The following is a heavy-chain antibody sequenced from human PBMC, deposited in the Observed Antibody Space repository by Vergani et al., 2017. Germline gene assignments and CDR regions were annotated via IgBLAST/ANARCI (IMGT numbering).Heavy chain of an antibody. CDR3: ARRAATGSEFDY. Sequence: QVQLVESGGGVVQPGRSLRLSCAASGFTFSSYGMHWVRQAPGKGLEWVAVISYDGSNKYYADSVKGRFTISRDNSKNTLYLQMGSLRAEDMAVYYCARRAATGSEFDYWGQGTLVTVSS. CDR1: GFTFSSYG. V-gene: IGHV3-30*03. CDR2: ISYDGSNK. D-gene: IGHD2-15*01. J-gene: IGHJ4*02.